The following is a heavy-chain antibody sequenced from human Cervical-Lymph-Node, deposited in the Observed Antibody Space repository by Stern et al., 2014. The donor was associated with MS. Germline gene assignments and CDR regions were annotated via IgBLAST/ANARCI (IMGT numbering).Heavy chain of an antibody. CDR1: GFSFENFG. CDR2: VDSDGNSK. CDR3: TKGYRTNTIFGNGLDA. D-gene: IGHD3-3*01. Sequence: EVQLVESGGGLVQPGRSLRLSCAASGFSFENFGMHWVRQVPGKGLEWVAGVDSDGNSKMYADSVKGRFTISKDDAQNSLFLQMDSLRPADTALYYCTKGYRTNTIFGNGLDAWGQGTTVTVS. V-gene: IGHV3-9*01. J-gene: IGHJ6*02.